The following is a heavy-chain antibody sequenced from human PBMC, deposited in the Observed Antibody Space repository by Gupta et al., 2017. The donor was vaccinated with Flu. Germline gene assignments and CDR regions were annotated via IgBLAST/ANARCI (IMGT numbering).Heavy chain of an antibody. CDR1: GDTFNIYT. CDR2: ITPILGTA. J-gene: IGHJ6*02. D-gene: IGHD2-2*01. CDR3: ARDRVEGQDYYGLDV. V-gene: IGHV1-69*06. Sequence: QVQLVQSGAEVKKPGSSVKVSCKASGDTFNIYTIGWVRQAPGQGLEWMGGITPILGTASYAPKFQGRVTITADKSTTTAYMELTSLRSDDTAVYYCARDRVEGQDYYGLDVWGQGTTVTVSS.